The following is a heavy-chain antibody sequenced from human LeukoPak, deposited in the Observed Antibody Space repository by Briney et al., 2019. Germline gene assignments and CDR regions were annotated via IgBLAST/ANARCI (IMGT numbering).Heavy chain of an antibody. CDR1: GGSISSGASY. Sequence: SETLSLTCTVSGGSISSGASYWSWIRQPPGKGLEWIGYIYYTGSTYYNPSLKSRVTISLDTSKNQFSLKLSSVTAADTAVYYCARDLNGTQGGYWGQGTLVTVSS. J-gene: IGHJ4*02. D-gene: IGHD1-1*01. CDR3: ARDLNGTQGGY. CDR2: IYYTGST. V-gene: IGHV4-31*03.